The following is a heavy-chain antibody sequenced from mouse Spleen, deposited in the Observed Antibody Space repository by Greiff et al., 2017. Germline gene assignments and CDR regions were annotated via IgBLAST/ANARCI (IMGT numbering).Heavy chain of an antibody. D-gene: IGHD1-1*01. Sequence: EVKLVESGGGLVKPGGSLKLSCAASGFTFSSYAMSWVRQTPEKRLEWVATISDGGSYTYYPDNVKGRFTISRDNAKNNLYLQMSHLKSEDTAMYYCARGYYGSRIWYFDVWGTGTTVTVSS. J-gene: IGHJ1*03. CDR1: GFTFSSYA. CDR3: ARGYYGSRIWYFDV. V-gene: IGHV5-4*03. CDR2: ISDGGSYT.